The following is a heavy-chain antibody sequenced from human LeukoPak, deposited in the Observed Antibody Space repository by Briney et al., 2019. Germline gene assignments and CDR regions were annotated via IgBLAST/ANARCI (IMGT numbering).Heavy chain of an antibody. CDR1: GFTFPDYA. J-gene: IGHJ4*02. D-gene: IGHD3-22*01. CDR2: ISSSSSYT. Sequence: PGGSLRLSCTPSGFTFPDYAMTWVRQAPGKGLEWVSYISSSSSYTNYADSVKGRFTISRDNAKNSLYLQMNSLRAEDTAVYYCARDRLGYYDSDYWGQGTLVTVSS. CDR3: ARDRLGYYDSDY. V-gene: IGHV3-11*05.